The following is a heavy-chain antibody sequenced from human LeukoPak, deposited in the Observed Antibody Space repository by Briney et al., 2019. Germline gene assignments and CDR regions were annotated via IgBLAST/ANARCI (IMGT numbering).Heavy chain of an antibody. CDR1: GYTFTSHG. J-gene: IGHJ2*01. V-gene: IGHV1-18*01. CDR2: ISTYNVNT. Sequence: EASVKVSCKASGYTFTSHGISWVRPALGQGLEWLGWISTYNVNTDYAQELQGRVTMTTDTSTSTAYMELRSLRSDDTAVYYCARDPYYYGSGIGVRYFDLWGRGTLVTVSS. D-gene: IGHD3-10*01. CDR3: ARDPYYYGSGIGVRYFDL.